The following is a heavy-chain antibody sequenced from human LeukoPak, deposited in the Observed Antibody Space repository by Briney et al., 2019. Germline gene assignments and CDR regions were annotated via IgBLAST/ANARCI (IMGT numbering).Heavy chain of an antibody. J-gene: IGHJ6*02. V-gene: IGHV5-51*01. Sequence: GESLKISCKGSGYSFTSYWIGWVRQMPGKGLEWMGIIYPGDSDTRYSPSFQGQVTISADKSISTAYLQWSSLKASDTAMYYCARMMVRGVYYYYYGMDVWGQGTTVTVSS. D-gene: IGHD3-10*01. CDR3: ARMMVRGVYYYYYGMDV. CDR1: GYSFTSYW. CDR2: IYPGDSDT.